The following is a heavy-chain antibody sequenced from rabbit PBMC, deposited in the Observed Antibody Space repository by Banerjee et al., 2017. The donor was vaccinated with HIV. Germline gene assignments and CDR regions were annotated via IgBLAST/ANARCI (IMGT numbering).Heavy chain of an antibody. Sequence: QEQLEESGGDLVKPGASLTLTCTASGFSFSNKYVMCWVRQAPGKGLEWIACINSNTGNTVYASWAKGPFTISKTSSTTVTPQMTSLTAADTATYFCARDRAYDYAGYGYGWVWYLWGPGTLVTVS. CDR1: GFSFSNKYV. J-gene: IGHJ6*01. CDR2: INSNTGNT. CDR3: ARDRAYDYAGYGYGWVWYL. D-gene: IGHD6-1*01. V-gene: IGHV1S45*01.